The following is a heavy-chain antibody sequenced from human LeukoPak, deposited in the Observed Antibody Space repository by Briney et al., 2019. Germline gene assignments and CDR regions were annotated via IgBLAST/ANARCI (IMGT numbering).Heavy chain of an antibody. J-gene: IGHJ5*02. D-gene: IGHD6-13*01. CDR2: INHSGST. CDR1: GGSFSGYY. V-gene: IGHV4-34*01. Sequence: SETLSLTCAVYGGSFSGYYWSWIRQPPGKGLEWIGEINHSGSTNYNPSLKSRVTISVDTSKNQFSLKLSSVTAADTAVYYCARGHNLLQQLLPGAYWFDPWGQGTLVTVSS. CDR3: ARGHNLLQQLLPGAYWFDP.